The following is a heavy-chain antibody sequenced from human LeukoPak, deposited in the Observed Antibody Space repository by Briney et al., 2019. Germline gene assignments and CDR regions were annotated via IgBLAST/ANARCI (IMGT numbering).Heavy chain of an antibody. CDR2: INHSGST. CDR1: GGSISSYY. D-gene: IGHD6-19*01. CDR3: ARGFRIAVAGFAY. V-gene: IGHV4-34*01. Sequence: SETLSLTCTVSGGSISSYYWSWIRQPPGKGLEWIGEINHSGSTNYNPSLKSRVTISVDTSKNQFSLKLSSVTAAGTAVYYCARGFRIAVAGFAYWGQGTLVTVSS. J-gene: IGHJ4*02.